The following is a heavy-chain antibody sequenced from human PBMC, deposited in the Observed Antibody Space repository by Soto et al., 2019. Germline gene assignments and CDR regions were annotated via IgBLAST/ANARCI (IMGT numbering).Heavy chain of an antibody. CDR3: AAYCYTMTCTHFHGHS. CDR2: IKQDESDK. Sequence: GGSLRLSCAVSGFRFRDYWMSWVRQAPGKGLEWVANIKQDESDKYYVDSVKGRFTISRDNAKNALYLQMNSLRVEDTAVYYCAAYCYTMTCTHFHGHSWGQGTQVTVYS. J-gene: IGHJ5*02. D-gene: IGHD3-16*02. V-gene: IGHV3-7*03. CDR1: GFRFRDYW.